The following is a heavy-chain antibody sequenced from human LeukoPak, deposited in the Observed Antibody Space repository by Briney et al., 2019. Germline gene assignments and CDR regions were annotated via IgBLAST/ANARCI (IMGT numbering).Heavy chain of an antibody. CDR1: GFTFSSYE. CDR3: AELGITMIGGV. D-gene: IGHD3-10*02. V-gene: IGHV3-48*03. J-gene: IGHJ6*04. Sequence: GGSLRLSCAASGFTFSSYEMNWVRQAPGKGLEWVSYISSSGSTIYYADSVKGRFTISRDNAKNSLYLQMNNLRAEDTAVYYCAELGITMIGGVWGKGTTVTISS. CDR2: ISSSGSTI.